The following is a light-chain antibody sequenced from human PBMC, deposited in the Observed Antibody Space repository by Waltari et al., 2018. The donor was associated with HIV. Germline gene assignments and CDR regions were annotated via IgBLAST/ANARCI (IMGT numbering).Light chain of an antibody. CDR1: KSGDKY. V-gene: IGLV3-1*01. CDR3: QAWDSSTGV. Sequence: SYQLTQPPSVSVSLGQTPSITCSADKSGDKYSCWYPQRPGQSTVLVIYQDTKRPAGIHERCSGSNSGNTATLTISGTQALDEADYDCQAWDSSTGVFGGGTKLTVL. CDR2: QDT. J-gene: IGLJ2*01.